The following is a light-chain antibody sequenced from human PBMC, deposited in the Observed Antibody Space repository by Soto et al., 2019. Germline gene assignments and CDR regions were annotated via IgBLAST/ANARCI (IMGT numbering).Light chain of an antibody. CDR3: QHYYQTPRT. CDR2: WAS. J-gene: IGKJ1*01. V-gene: IGKV4-1*01. CDR1: QSLSTSS. Sequence: IVLTQSPGTLSLSPGERATLSCRASQSLSTSSLAWYQQKPGQPPKVLIYWASTRESGVPDRFSGSGSGTDFTLTISSLQAEDVAVYYCQHYYQTPRTFGQGTRVEI.